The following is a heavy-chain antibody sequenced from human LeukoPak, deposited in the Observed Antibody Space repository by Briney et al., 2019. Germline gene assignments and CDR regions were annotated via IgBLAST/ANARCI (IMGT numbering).Heavy chain of an antibody. CDR2: INSDGSST. J-gene: IGHJ2*01. CDR3: ARGTQLAHWYFDL. V-gene: IGHV3-74*01. CDR1: GFTLSSYW. Sequence: GGSLRLSCAASGFTLSSYWMHWVRQAPGKGLVWVSRINSDGSSTSYADSVKGRFTISRDNAKNTLYLQMNSLRAEDTAVYYCARGTQLAHWYFDLWGRGTLVTVSP. D-gene: IGHD1-1*01.